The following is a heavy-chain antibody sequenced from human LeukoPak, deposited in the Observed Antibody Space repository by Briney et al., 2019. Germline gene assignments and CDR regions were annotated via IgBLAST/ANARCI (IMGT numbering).Heavy chain of an antibody. CDR1: GFTFSTYA. Sequence: GGSLRLSCAASGFTFSTYAMHWVRQAPGKGLEGGAVIWSDSTNKYYADSVRGRFTISRDNSKNTLYLQMSSLRAEDTAMYYCARDRLTTVTTFHFDYWGQGTLVTVSS. J-gene: IGHJ4*02. CDR2: IWSDSTNK. CDR3: ARDRLTTVTTFHFDY. V-gene: IGHV3-33*01. D-gene: IGHD4-17*01.